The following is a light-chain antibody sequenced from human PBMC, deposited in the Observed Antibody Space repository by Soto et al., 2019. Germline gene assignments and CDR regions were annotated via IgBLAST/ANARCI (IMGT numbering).Light chain of an antibody. CDR2: KAS. J-gene: IGKJ1*01. V-gene: IGKV1-5*03. Sequence: DIQMTQSPSTLSASVGDRVTITCRASQTINNWLAWFQQKPGKAPKLLISKASTLESGVPSRFSGSGSGTEFTLPISSRQPDDFATYYSQQYHIYSTFGQGT. CDR3: QQYHIYST. CDR1: QTINNW.